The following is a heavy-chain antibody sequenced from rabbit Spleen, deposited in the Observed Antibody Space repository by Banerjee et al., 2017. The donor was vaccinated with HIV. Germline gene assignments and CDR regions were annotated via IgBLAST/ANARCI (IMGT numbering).Heavy chain of an antibody. CDR1: GFDLSSYG. CDR2: IDPIFHFT. D-gene: IGHD4-1*01. J-gene: IGHJ4*01. CDR3: VREVAAKFSL. Sequence: EESGGDLVKPGASLTLTCTASGFDLSSYGVSWVRQAPGKGLEWIGYIDPIFHFTTYGGGVTGRSPTSRHNAQNTLYLQLNSLTAADTATYFCVREVAAKFSLWGPGTLVTVS. V-gene: IGHV1S7*01.